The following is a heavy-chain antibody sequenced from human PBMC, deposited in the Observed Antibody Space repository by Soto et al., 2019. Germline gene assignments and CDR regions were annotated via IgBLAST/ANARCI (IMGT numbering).Heavy chain of an antibody. D-gene: IGHD2-2*01. V-gene: IGHV1-2*04. J-gene: IGHJ4*02. CDR1: GYTFTGYY. CDR3: ARDHVVVRAATFFDY. CDR2: INPNSGGT. Sequence: ASVKVSCKASGYTFTGYYMHWVRQAPGQGLEWMGWINPNSGGTNYAQKFQGWVTMTRDTSISTAYMELSRLGSDDTAVYYCARDHVVVRAATFFDYWGQGTLVTVSS.